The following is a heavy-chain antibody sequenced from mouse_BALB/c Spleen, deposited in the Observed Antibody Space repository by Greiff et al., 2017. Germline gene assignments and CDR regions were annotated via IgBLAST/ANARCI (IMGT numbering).Heavy chain of an antibody. CDR1: GFNIKDTY. CDR3: ARGLPLYAMDY. J-gene: IGHJ4*01. V-gene: IGHV14-3*02. CDR2: IDPANGNT. D-gene: IGHD2-2*01. Sequence: VQLQQSGAELVKPGASVKLSCTASGFNIKDTYMHWVKQRPEQGLEWIGRIDPANGNTKYDPKFQGKATITADTSYNTAYLQLSSLTTEDTAVYYCARGLPLYAMDYWGQGTSVTVSS.